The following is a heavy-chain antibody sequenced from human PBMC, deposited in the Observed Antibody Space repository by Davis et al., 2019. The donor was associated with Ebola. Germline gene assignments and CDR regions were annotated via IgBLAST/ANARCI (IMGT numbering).Heavy chain of an antibody. CDR3: TGSQYCSSTSCYY. J-gene: IGHJ4*02. D-gene: IGHD2-2*01. CDR2: IKSKTDGGTT. V-gene: IGHV3-15*01. CDR1: GFTFSNAW. Sequence: GESLKISCAASGFTFSNAWMSWVRQAPGKGLEWVGRIKSKTDGGTTDYAAPVKGRFTISRDDSKNTLYLQMNSLKTEDTAVYYCTGSQYCSSTSCYYWGQGTLVTVSS.